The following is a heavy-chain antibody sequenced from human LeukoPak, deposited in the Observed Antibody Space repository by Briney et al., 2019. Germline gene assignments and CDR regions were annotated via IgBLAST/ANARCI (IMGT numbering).Heavy chain of an antibody. CDR2: INHSGST. Sequence: SETLSLTCTVSGGSISSYYWSWIRQPPGKGLEWIGEINHSGSTNYNPSLKSRVTISVDTSKNQFSLKLSSVTAADTAVYYCARGPLLRVGEIFLDNWFDPWGQGTLVTVSS. D-gene: IGHD2-15*01. CDR3: ARGPLLRVGEIFLDNWFDP. J-gene: IGHJ5*02. CDR1: GGSISSYY. V-gene: IGHV4-34*01.